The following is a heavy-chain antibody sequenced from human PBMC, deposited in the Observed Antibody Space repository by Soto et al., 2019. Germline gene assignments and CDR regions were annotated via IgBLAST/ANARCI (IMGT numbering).Heavy chain of an antibody. V-gene: IGHV3-23*01. D-gene: IGHD1-26*01. CDR3: ARSDHQSGSYYPLDYYYYGMDV. CDR1: GFTFSSYA. Sequence: GGSLRLSCAASGFTFSSYAMSWVRQAPGKGLEWVSAISGSGGNTHYADSVKGRFTISRDNSKNTLYLQMNSLRAEDTAVYHCARSDHQSGSYYPLDYYYYGMDVWGQGTTVTVSS. J-gene: IGHJ6*02. CDR2: ISGSGGNT.